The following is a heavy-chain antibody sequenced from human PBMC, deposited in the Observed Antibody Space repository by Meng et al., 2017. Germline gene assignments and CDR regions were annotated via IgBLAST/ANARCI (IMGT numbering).Heavy chain of an antibody. Sequence: GESLKISCKGSGYSFTSYWIGWVRQMPGKGLEWMGIIYPGDSDTRYSPSFQGQVTISADKSIGTAYLQWSSLKASDTAMYYCARRISTVTTGNYYYGMDVWGQGTTVTVSS. J-gene: IGHJ6*02. CDR3: ARRISTVTTGNYYYGMDV. V-gene: IGHV5-51*01. D-gene: IGHD4-11*01. CDR1: GYSFTSYW. CDR2: IYPGDSDT.